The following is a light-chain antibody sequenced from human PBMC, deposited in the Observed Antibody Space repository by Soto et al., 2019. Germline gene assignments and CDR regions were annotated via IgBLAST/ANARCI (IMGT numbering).Light chain of an antibody. J-gene: IGKJ1*01. CDR3: QHYNSYSEA. CDR2: KAS. V-gene: IGKV1-5*03. Sequence: DIQMTQSPSPPSASVGDRVTITCRASQSIKTWLAWYQQKPGKAPKLLIYKASTLKSGVPSRFSGSGSGTEFTLTISSLQPDDFATYYCQHYNSYSEAFGQGTKVDIK. CDR1: QSIKTW.